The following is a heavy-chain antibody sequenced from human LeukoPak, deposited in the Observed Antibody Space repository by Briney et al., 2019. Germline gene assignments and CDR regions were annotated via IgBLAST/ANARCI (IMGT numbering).Heavy chain of an antibody. V-gene: IGHV3-48*04. D-gene: IGHD1-26*01. J-gene: IGHJ4*02. CDR3: AKKYSGTYYFDD. CDR2: ISSSGSTR. CDR1: GFTFGIYS. Sequence: PGGSLRLSCVASGFTFGIYSMSWVRQAPGKGLEWVSYISSSGSTRYYADSVEGRFTVSRDNAKNSLYLQMNTLRAEDTAVYYCAKKYSGTYYFDDWGQGTLVTVSS.